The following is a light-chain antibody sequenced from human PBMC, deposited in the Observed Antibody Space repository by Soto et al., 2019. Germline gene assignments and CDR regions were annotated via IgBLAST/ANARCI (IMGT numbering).Light chain of an antibody. CDR3: AAWDDSLNGVL. CDR2: GNN. J-gene: IGLJ2*01. Sequence: QSVLTQPPSASGTPGQRVTISCSGNTSNIGSNTVNWYQQLPGTAPKLLIYGNNQRPSGVPDRFSGSKSGTSVSLAISGLQSEDEADYYCAAWDDSLNGVLFGGGTKVTVL. CDR1: TSNIGSNT. V-gene: IGLV1-44*01.